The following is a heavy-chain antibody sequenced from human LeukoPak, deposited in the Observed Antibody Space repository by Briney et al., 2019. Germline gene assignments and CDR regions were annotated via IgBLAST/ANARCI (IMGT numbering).Heavy chain of an antibody. J-gene: IGHJ4*02. CDR3: ARDPKGPDDYVPDY. Sequence: GGSLRLSCAASGFTFSSYSMNWVRQAPGKGLEWDSSISSSSSYIYYADSVKGRFTISRDNAKNSLYLQMNSLRAEDTAVYYCARDPKGPDDYVPDYWGQGTLVTVSS. V-gene: IGHV3-21*01. CDR2: ISSSSSYI. D-gene: IGHD4-17*01. CDR1: GFTFSSYS.